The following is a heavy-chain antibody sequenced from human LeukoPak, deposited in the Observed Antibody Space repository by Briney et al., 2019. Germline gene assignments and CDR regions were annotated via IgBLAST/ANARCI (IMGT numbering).Heavy chain of an antibody. Sequence: GGSLRLSRAASGFTFSTHWMYWVRQAPGKEFVWVSRISGDGSLTSYADSVRGRFTISRDNAKETLYLLMTSLRVEDTAVYSCASLLTPYHGSGGGGMDVWGQGTTVTVSS. CDR2: ISGDGSLT. D-gene: IGHD3-10*01. V-gene: IGHV3-74*01. CDR3: ASLLTPYHGSGGGGMDV. CDR1: GFTFSTHW. J-gene: IGHJ6*02.